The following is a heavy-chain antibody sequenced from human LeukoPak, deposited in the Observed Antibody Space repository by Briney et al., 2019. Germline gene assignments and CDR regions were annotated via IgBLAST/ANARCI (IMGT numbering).Heavy chain of an antibody. CDR3: ARDSPDYYDSSVNKDAFDI. J-gene: IGHJ3*02. D-gene: IGHD3-22*01. CDR1: GYTFTSYG. Sequence: ASVKVSCKASGYTFTSYGISWVRQAPGQEPEWMGWTISYNGNTNYAQKLQGRVTMTTETSTSTAYMELRSLRADDTAVYYCARDSPDYYDSSVNKDAFDIWGQGTMVTVSS. CDR2: TISYNGNT. V-gene: IGHV1-18*01.